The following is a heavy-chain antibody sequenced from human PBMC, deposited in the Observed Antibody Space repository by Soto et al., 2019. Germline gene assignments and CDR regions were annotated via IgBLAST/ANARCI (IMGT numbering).Heavy chain of an antibody. CDR1: GDSVSSNSAA. J-gene: IGHJ5*02. D-gene: IGHD1-7*01. CDR2: TYYRSKWYN. V-gene: IGHV6-1*01. CDR3: ARDGLTGTTWEVNWFDP. Sequence: LSQTLSLTCAISGDSVSSNSAAWNWIRQSPSRGLEWLGRTYYRSKWYNDYAVSVKSRITINPDTSKNQFSLQLNSVTPEDTAVYYCARDGLTGTTWEVNWFDPWGQGTLVTAPQ.